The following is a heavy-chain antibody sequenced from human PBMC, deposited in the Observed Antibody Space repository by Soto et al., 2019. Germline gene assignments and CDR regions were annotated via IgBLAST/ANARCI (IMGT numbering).Heavy chain of an antibody. J-gene: IGHJ4*02. V-gene: IGHV3-30*18. Sequence: GGSLRLSCAASGFTFLGYGMHWVRQAPGKGLEWVAVISYDGSNKYYADSVKGRFTISRDNSKNTLYLQMNSLRAEDTAVYYCAKVTSTVPDYFDYWGQGTLVTVSS. CDR2: ISYDGSNK. D-gene: IGHD4-4*01. CDR3: AKVTSTVPDYFDY. CDR1: GFTFLGYG.